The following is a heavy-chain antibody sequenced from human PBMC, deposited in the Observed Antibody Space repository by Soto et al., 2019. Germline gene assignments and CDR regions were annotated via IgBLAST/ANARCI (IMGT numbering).Heavy chain of an antibody. CDR3: SRGGVTGGYYYHGVDV. D-gene: IGHD2-15*01. V-gene: IGHV1-69*12. CDR2: IIPIFDTT. Sequence: QVQLVQSGAEVKKPGSSVKVSCKASGGTFSSYAISWVRQAPGQGLEWMGGIIPIFDTTNYAQKFQGRVTTTADGSTSTAYMELSSLRSEDTAVDYCSRGGVTGGYYYHGVDVWGRGTTVTVSS. CDR1: GGTFSSYA. J-gene: IGHJ6*02.